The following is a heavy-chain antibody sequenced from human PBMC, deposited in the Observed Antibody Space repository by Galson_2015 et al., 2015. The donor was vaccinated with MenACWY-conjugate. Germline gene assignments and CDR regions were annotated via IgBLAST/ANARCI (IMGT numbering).Heavy chain of an antibody. Sequence: SLRLSCAASGFTFSTYGMTWVRQGPGKGLEWVSAISGSTTGTFYADSVKGRFTISRDNSRNTLYLQMNSLRVEDTAKYYCARLGGNYRTTSHFDYWGQGTLVTVSS. V-gene: IGHV3-23*01. CDR3: ARLGGNYRTTSHFDY. CDR2: ISGSTTGT. D-gene: IGHD1-26*01. J-gene: IGHJ4*02. CDR1: GFTFSTYG.